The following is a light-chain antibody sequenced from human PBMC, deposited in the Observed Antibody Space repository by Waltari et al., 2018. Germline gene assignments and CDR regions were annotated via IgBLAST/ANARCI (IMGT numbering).Light chain of an antibody. Sequence: QSVLTQPPSASGTPGQRVTISCSGSSSNIGSHYFYWYHNLPGTAPKLLIYTVNRRPSGVPDRFSGSKSGTSASLAISGLRSEDEGDYYCAAWDDSLSGHVVFGGGTKLTVL. CDR3: AAWDDSLSGHVV. CDR2: TVN. V-gene: IGLV1-47*01. J-gene: IGLJ2*01. CDR1: SSNIGSHY.